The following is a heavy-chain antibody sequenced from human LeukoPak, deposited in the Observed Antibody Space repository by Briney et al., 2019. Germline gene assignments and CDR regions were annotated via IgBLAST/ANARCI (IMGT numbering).Heavy chain of an antibody. V-gene: IGHV3-21*01. J-gene: IGHJ4*02. CDR2: ISSSSSYI. D-gene: IGHD5-18*01. CDR1: GFTFSSYS. Sequence: GGSLRLSCAASGFTFSSYSMNWVRQAPGKGLEWVSSISSSSSYIYYADSVKGRFTIPRDNAKNSLYLQMNSLRAEDTAVYYCARRVDTAMAAADYWGQGTLVTVSS. CDR3: ARRVDTAMAAADY.